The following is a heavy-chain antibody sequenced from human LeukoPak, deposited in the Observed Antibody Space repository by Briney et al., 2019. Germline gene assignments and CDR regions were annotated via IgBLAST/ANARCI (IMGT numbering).Heavy chain of an antibody. J-gene: IGHJ4*02. CDR1: GCPISSYY. V-gene: IGHV4-4*07. Sequence: SETLSLTCTVSGCPISSYYWSWIRQPAGKGLEWIGRIYTSGSTNYNPSLKSRVTMSVDTSKNQFSLKLSSVTAADTAVYYCAREATYYYDSSAQWPVFDYWGQGTLVTVSS. CDR2: IYTSGST. CDR3: AREATYYYDSSAQWPVFDY. D-gene: IGHD3-22*01.